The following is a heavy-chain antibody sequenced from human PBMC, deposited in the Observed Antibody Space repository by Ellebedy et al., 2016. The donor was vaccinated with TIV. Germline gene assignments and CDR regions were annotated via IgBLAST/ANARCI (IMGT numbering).Heavy chain of an antibody. Sequence: GESLKISCVASGFSFSNYAMAWVRQGPGKGLEWISYIPYNTDPIHYADFVKGRFTISRDNAKNTLYMQMDSLRDEDTALYFCARGGGERLRYAFDIWGHGTLVTVSS. V-gene: IGHV3-48*02. CDR2: IPYNTDPI. CDR3: ARGGGERLRYAFDI. CDR1: GFSFSNYA. J-gene: IGHJ3*02. D-gene: IGHD1-26*01.